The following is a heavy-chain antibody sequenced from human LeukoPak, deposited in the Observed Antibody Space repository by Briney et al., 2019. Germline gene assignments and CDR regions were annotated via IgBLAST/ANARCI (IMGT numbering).Heavy chain of an antibody. CDR1: GGSIRSFY. Sequence: SETLSLTCIVSGGSIRSFYWNWVRQPAGGGLEWIGRIFSSGNTNYNPSLKSRVIMSIDTSKNQFSLKLSSVTAADTAVYYCARDRGYYDSSGYYFSYFDYWGQGTLVTVSS. CDR3: ARDRGYYDSSGYYFSYFDY. V-gene: IGHV4-4*07. CDR2: IFSSGNT. D-gene: IGHD3-22*01. J-gene: IGHJ4*02.